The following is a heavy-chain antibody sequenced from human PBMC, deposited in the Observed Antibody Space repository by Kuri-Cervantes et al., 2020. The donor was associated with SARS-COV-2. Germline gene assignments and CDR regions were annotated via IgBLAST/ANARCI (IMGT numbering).Heavy chain of an antibody. J-gene: IGHJ4*02. D-gene: IGHD3-22*01. V-gene: IGHV4-34*01. CDR1: GGSFSGYY. Sequence: GSLRLSCAVYGGSFSGYYWSWIRQPPGKGLEWIGEISHSGSTNYNPSLKSRVTVSVDTSKNQFSLKLSSVTAADTAVYYCARGSSVYLDYWGQGTLVTVSS. CDR3: ARGSSVYLDY. CDR2: ISHSGST.